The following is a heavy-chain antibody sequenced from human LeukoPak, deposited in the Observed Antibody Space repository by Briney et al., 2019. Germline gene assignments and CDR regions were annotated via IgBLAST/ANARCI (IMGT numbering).Heavy chain of an antibody. CDR3: TTGTGTHY. J-gene: IGHJ4*02. CDR2: INSDGSST. CDR1: GFTFSSYW. D-gene: IGHD1-7*01. Sequence: GGSLRLSCAASGFTFSSYWMHWVRQAPGKGLVWVSRINSDGSSTSYADSVKGRFTISRDNAKNSLYLQMNSLKTEDTAVYYCTTGTGTHYWGQGTLVTVSS. V-gene: IGHV3-74*01.